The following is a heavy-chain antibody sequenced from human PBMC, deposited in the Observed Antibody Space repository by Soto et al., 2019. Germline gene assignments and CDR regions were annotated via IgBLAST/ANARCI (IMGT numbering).Heavy chain of an antibody. D-gene: IGHD1-26*01. V-gene: IGHV3-30*18. CDR2: ISYDGSNK. CDR1: GFIFSSYG. J-gene: IGHJ4*02. Sequence: PGGSLRLSCAASGFIFSSYGIHWVRQAPGKGLEWVAVISYDGSNKYYADSVKGRFTISRDNPKNTLYLQMNSLRAEDTAVYYCAKAVGATRDYYFDYWGQGTLATVS. CDR3: AKAVGATRDYYFDY.